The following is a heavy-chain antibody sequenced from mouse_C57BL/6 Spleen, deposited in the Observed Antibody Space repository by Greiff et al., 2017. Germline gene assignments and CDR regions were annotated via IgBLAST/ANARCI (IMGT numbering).Heavy chain of an antibody. D-gene: IGHD6-1*01. CDR3: TTISAFAY. CDR1: GFNIKDDY. Sequence: VQLQQSGAELVRPGASVKLSCTASGFNIKDDYMHWVKQRPEQGLEWIGWIDPENGDTEYASKFQGKATITADTSSNTAYLQLSSLTSEDTSVYYCTTISAFAYWGQGTLVTVSA. V-gene: IGHV14-4*01. CDR2: IDPENGDT. J-gene: IGHJ3*01.